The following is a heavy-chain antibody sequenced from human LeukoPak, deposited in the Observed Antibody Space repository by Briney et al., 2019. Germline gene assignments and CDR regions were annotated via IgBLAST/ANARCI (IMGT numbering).Heavy chain of an antibody. Sequence: TGGALRLSCSASGFTLCIYAMHCVRHAPGGGVEYVSAIRSNGGSTYYADSVKGRFTISRDNSKNTLYLQMSSLRAEDTAVYYCVRIGQQLWGQGTLVTVSS. V-gene: IGHV3-64D*06. CDR2: IRSNGGST. D-gene: IGHD6-13*01. CDR1: GFTLCIYA. J-gene: IGHJ4*02. CDR3: VRIGQQL.